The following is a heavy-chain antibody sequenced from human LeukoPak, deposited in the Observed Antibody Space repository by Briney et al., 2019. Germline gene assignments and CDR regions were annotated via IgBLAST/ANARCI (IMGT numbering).Heavy chain of an antibody. V-gene: IGHV4-31*03. J-gene: IGHJ5*02. Sequence: PSETLSLTCTVSGGSISSGGYYWSWIRQHPGKGLEWIGYIYYSGSTYYNPSLKSRVTISVDTSKNQFSLKLSSVTAADTAVYYSASSIAAAGTGGWFDPWGQGTLVTVSS. CDR1: GGSISSGGYY. CDR3: ASSIAAAGTGGWFDP. CDR2: IYYSGST. D-gene: IGHD6-13*01.